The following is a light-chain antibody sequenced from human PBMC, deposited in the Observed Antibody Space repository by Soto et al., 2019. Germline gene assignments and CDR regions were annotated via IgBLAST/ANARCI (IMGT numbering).Light chain of an antibody. Sequence: QSVLTQPRSVSGSPGQSVTISCTGTSSDFGYYNYVSWYQQHPGTAPKLMIYDVSMRPSGVPDRFSGSKSGNTASLTISGLQAEDEADYYCCSYAGSYTFYVFGTGTKATVL. V-gene: IGLV2-11*01. J-gene: IGLJ1*01. CDR1: SSDFGYYNY. CDR3: CSYAGSYTFYV. CDR2: DVS.